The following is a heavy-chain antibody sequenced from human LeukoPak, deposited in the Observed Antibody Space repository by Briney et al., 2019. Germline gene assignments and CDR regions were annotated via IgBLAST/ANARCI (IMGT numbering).Heavy chain of an antibody. Sequence: PGGSLRLSCAASGFTFSDYGMRWVRQAPGKGLEWVSSISGSGGRIYYADSVKGRFTISRDNAKNSLYLQMNSLRAEDTALYYCAKGEEQYLDDAFDIWGQGTMVTVSS. D-gene: IGHD2-2*02. CDR1: GFTFSDYG. CDR3: AKGEEQYLDDAFDI. J-gene: IGHJ3*02. CDR2: ISGSGGRI. V-gene: IGHV3-23*01.